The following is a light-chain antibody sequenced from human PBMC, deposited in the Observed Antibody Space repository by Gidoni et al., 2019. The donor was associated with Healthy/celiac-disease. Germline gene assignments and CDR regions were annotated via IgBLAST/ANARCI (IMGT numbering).Light chain of an antibody. J-gene: IGKJ3*01. V-gene: IGKV3-20*01. CDR2: GAA. CDR3: QQYGSSPLFT. Sequence: DIVLTQSPCTLSLSPGERATLSCRASQSVSSSYLAWYQQKPGQAPRLLIYGAASRATGIPDRFSGSGSGTDFTLTISRLEPEDFAVYYCQQYGSSPLFTFGPGTKVDIK. CDR1: QSVSSSY.